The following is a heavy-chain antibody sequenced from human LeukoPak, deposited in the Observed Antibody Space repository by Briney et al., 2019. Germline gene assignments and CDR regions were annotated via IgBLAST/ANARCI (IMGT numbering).Heavy chain of an antibody. J-gene: IGHJ4*02. V-gene: IGHV3-23*01. CDR3: AKDKGDFWSGHHY. CDR1: GFTFSSSA. D-gene: IGHD3-3*01. Sequence: GGSLRLSCAASGFTFSSSAMSWVRQAPGKGLEWVSGISGSGGSTYYADSVKGRFTISRDNSKNTLYLQMSSLRAEDTAVYYCAKDKGDFWSGHHYWGQGTLVTVSS. CDR2: ISGSGGST.